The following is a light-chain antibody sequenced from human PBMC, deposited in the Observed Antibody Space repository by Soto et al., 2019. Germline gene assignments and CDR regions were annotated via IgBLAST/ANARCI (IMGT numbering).Light chain of an antibody. CDR1: QSISSW. CDR3: QHYNSYSEA. J-gene: IGKJ1*01. V-gene: IGKV1-5*03. CDR2: KAS. Sequence: DLQMTQSPSTLSASLGDTVTSXXRASQSISSWLAWYQQKPGKAPKVXIYKASTLKSGVPSRFSGSGSGTEFTLTISSLQPDDFATYYCQHYNSYSEAFGQGTKVDIK.